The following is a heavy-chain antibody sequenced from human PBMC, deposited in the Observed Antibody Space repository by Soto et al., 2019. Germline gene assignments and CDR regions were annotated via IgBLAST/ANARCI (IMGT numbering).Heavy chain of an antibody. CDR2: IDPSDSYT. CDR3: ARLYYSSGYYYYYGMDV. J-gene: IGHJ6*02. Sequence: GESLKISCKGSGYSFTCYWISWVRQMPGKGLEWMGRIDPSDSYTNYSPSFQGHVTISADKSISTAYLQWSSLKASDTAMYYCARLYYSSGYYYYYGMDVWGQGTTVTVSS. CDR1: GYSFTCYW. D-gene: IGHD6-19*01. V-gene: IGHV5-10-1*01.